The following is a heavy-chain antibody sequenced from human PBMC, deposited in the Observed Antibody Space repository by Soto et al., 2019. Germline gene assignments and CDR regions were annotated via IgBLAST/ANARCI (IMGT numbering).Heavy chain of an antibody. D-gene: IGHD4-17*01. Sequence: RRLSCAASGFTFSSYAMHWVRQAPGKGLEWVAVVSYDGSNKYYADSVKGRFTISRDNSKNTLYLQMNSLRAEDTAVYYCARDPAVTTFYYYGMDVWGQGTTVTVSS. CDR1: GFTFSSYA. J-gene: IGHJ6*02. CDR3: ARDPAVTTFYYYGMDV. V-gene: IGHV3-30-3*01. CDR2: VSYDGSNK.